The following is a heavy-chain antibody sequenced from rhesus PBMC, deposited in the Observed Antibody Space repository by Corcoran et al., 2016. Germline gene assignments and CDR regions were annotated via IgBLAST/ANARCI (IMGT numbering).Heavy chain of an antibody. Sequence: QVQLQESGPGLVKPSETLSLTCAVSGYSISSGYGWGWIRQPPGKGLEWIGQIDGGSGSTYYNPSLKGRVTVSKDTAKNQFSLKVGSVTAADTAVYYCARGARGSWSVGEYLDFWGQGALVTVSS. V-gene: IGHV4-127*01. D-gene: IGHD6-13*01. CDR2: IDGGSGST. CDR1: GYSISSGYG. CDR3: ARGARGSWSVGEYLDF. J-gene: IGHJ1*01.